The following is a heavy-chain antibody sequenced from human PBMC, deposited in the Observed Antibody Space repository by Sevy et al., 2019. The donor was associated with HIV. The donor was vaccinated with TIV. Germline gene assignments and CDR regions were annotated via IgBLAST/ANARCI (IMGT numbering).Heavy chain of an antibody. CDR2: IYSGGST. V-gene: IGHV3-53*01. Sequence: GGSLRLSCAASGFTVSSNYMSWVRQAPGKGLEWVSVIYSGGSTYYADSVKGRFTISRDNSKNTLYLQMNILRAEDTAVYYWARDSYYYDSSGYYSDAFDIWGQGTMVTVSS. CDR3: ARDSYYYDSSGYYSDAFDI. J-gene: IGHJ3*02. CDR1: GFTVSSNY. D-gene: IGHD3-22*01.